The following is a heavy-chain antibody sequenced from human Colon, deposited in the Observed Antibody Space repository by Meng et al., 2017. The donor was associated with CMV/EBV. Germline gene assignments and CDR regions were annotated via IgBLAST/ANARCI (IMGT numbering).Heavy chain of an antibody. CDR1: GDSVSSNSAA. Sequence: QVQLQQSGPGLVXXXXXLSLTRXISGDSVSSNSAAWNWIRQSPSRGLEWLGRTYYRSKWYNDYAVSVKSRITINPDTSKNQFSLQLNSVTPEDTAVYYCARVAVGISSFDYWGQGTLVTVSS. D-gene: IGHD1-26*01. CDR3: ARVAVGISSFDY. V-gene: IGHV6-1*01. CDR2: TYYRSKWYN. J-gene: IGHJ4*02.